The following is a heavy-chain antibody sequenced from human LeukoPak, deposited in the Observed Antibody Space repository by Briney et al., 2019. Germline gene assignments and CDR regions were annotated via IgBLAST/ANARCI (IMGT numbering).Heavy chain of an antibody. CDR2: ISSSSSYI. Sequence: KSGGSLRLSCAASGFTSSSYSMNWVRQAPGKGLEWVSSISSSSSYIYYADSVKGRFTISRDNAKNSLYLQMNSLRAEDTAVYYCARETQVGATVDYWGQGTLVTVSS. D-gene: IGHD1-26*01. CDR3: ARETQVGATVDY. V-gene: IGHV3-21*01. CDR1: GFTSSSYS. J-gene: IGHJ4*02.